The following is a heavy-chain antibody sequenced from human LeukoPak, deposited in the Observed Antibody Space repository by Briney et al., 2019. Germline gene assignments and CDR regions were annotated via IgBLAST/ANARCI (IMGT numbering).Heavy chain of an antibody. CDR1: GFTVSSNY. CDR3: ARDSAYSSGWYYFDY. J-gene: IGHJ4*02. D-gene: IGHD6-19*01. CDR2: IYSGGST. Sequence: GGSLRLSCAASGFTVSSNYMSWVRQAPGKGLEWVSVIYSGGSTYYADSVKGRFTISRDNSKNTLYLQMNSLRAEDTAVYYCARDSAYSSGWYYFDYWGQGPLVTVPS. V-gene: IGHV3-53*01.